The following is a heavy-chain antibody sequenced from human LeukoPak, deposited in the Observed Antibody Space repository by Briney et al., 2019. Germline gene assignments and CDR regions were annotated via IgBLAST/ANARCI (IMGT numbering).Heavy chain of an antibody. J-gene: IGHJ4*02. Sequence: PSQTLSLTCTVSGGSISSGGHYWSWIRQPAGKGLEYLGRISSTGSTYYNPSLRSRVTISADTSKNHFSLKLTSVTAADTAEYYCARDQTYSGSGIYTYFDYWGQGILVTVSS. D-gene: IGHD3-10*01. CDR2: ISSTGST. V-gene: IGHV4-61*02. CDR1: GGSISSGGHY. CDR3: ARDQTYSGSGIYTYFDY.